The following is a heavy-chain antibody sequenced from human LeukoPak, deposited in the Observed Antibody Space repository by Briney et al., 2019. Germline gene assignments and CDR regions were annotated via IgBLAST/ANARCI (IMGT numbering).Heavy chain of an antibody. D-gene: IGHD3-22*01. CDR3: ARDRRYYYDSSGHPQAFDI. V-gene: IGHV4-38-2*02. CDR1: GYSISSGYY. J-gene: IGHJ3*02. CDR2: IYHSGST. Sequence: PSETLSLTCTVSGYSISSGYYWGWIRQPPGKGLEWIGSIYHSGSTYYNPSLKSRVTISVDTSKNQFSLKLSSVTAADTAVYYCARDRRYYYDSSGHPQAFDIWGQGTMVTVSS.